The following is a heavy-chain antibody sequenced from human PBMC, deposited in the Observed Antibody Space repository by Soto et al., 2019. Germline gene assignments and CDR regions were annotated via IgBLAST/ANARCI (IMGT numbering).Heavy chain of an antibody. CDR3: ARALVVVVPTLLAY. CDR2: INRDGSEK. CDR1: GFTFSSYW. J-gene: IGHJ4*02. Sequence: GGSLRLSCAASGFTFSSYWMIWVRQAPGKGLEWVANINRDGSEKNYLDSVKGRFTISRDNAKNSLFLQMNSLRAEDTAVYYCARALVVVVPTLLAYWGQGTRVTVSS. V-gene: IGHV3-7*01. D-gene: IGHD2-2*01.